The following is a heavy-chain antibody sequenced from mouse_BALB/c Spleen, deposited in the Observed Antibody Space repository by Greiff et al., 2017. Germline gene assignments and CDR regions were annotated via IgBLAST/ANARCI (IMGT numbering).Heavy chain of an antibody. CDR1: GYSITSGYY. Sequence: VQLKESGPGLVKPSQSLSLTCSVTGYSITSGYYWNWIRQFPGNKLEWMGYISYDGSNNYNPSLKNRISITRDTSKNQFFLKLNSVTTEDTATYYCARERGNYAYWGQGTLVTVSA. V-gene: IGHV3-6*02. CDR3: ARERGNYAY. D-gene: IGHD2-1*01. CDR2: ISYDGSN. J-gene: IGHJ3*01.